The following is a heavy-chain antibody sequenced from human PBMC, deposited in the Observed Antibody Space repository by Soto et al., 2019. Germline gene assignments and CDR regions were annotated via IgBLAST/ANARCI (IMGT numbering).Heavy chain of an antibody. CDR1: GYSFTNYW. J-gene: IGHJ6*02. V-gene: IGHV5-51*01. D-gene: IGHD3-22*01. Sequence: GESLKISCKGSGYSFTNYWIGWVLQMPWKGLEWMGIIYPGDSDTRYSPSFQGQVTISADKSISTAYLQWSSLKASDTAMYYCARLGYYDSSGPYGMDVWGQGTTVTVSS. CDR3: ARLGYYDSSGPYGMDV. CDR2: IYPGDSDT.